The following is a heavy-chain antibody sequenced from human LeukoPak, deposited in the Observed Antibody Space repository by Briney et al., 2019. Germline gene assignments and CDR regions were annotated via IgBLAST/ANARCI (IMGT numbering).Heavy chain of an antibody. D-gene: IGHD1-1*01. CDR3: ARDREDDSPIYYYYVDV. V-gene: IGHV4-59*12. CDR1: GGSISSYY. Sequence: SETLSLTCTVSGGSISSYYWSWIRQPPGKGLEWIGYIYYSGSTNYNPSLKSRVTISVDTSKNQFSLKLSSVTAADTAVYYCARDREDDSPIYYYYVDVWGKGTTVTVSS. J-gene: IGHJ6*03. CDR2: IYYSGST.